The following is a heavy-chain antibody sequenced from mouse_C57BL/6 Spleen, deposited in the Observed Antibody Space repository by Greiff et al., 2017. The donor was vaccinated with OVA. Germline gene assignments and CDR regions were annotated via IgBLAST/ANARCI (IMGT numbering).Heavy chain of an antibody. CDR1: GFSLTSYA. J-gene: IGHJ1*03. Sequence: VQLQQSGPGLVAPSQSLSITCTVSGFSLTSYAISWVRQPPGQGLEWLGVIWTGGGTTYNSALKSSLSNSKENSKSQVFLKINSLQTEDTARYDGARNYDCSSYRYFGVWGTGTTVTVSS. CDR3: ARNYDCSSYRYFGV. D-gene: IGHD1-1*01. V-gene: IGHV2-9-1*01. CDR2: IWTGGGT.